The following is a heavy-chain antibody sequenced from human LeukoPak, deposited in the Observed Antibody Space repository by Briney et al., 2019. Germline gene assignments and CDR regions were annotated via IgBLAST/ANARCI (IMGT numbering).Heavy chain of an antibody. CDR2: ISSSSLTI. D-gene: IGHD3-10*01. CDR3: ARANYGSGSYRALDY. V-gene: IGHV3-48*02. Sequence: GGSLRLSWAASGXTFSSYSLNWVRQAPGKGLEWVSYISSSSLTIYYADSVKGRFTISRDNAKNSLYLQMNSLRDEDTAVYYCARANYGSGSYRALDYWGQGTLVTVSS. CDR1: GXTFSSYS. J-gene: IGHJ4*02.